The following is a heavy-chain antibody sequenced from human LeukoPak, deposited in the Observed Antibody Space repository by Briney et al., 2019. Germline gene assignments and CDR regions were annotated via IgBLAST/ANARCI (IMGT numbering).Heavy chain of an antibody. Sequence: GGSLRLSCAASGFTFSAYWMTWVRQASGKGLEWVGRIRSKANSYATAYAASVKGRFTISRDDSKNTAYLQMNSLKTEDTAVYYCTRLGGSYYMDVWGKGTTVTVSS. V-gene: IGHV3-73*01. D-gene: IGHD1-26*01. CDR1: GFTFSAYW. CDR3: TRLGGSYYMDV. CDR2: IRSKANSYAT. J-gene: IGHJ6*03.